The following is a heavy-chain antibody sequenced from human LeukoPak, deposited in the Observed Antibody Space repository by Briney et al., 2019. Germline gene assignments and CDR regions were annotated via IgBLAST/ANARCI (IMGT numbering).Heavy chain of an antibody. V-gene: IGHV4-61*02. Sequence: PSQTLSLTCTVSGGSISSGSYYWSWIRQPAGKGLEWIGRIYTSGSTNYNPSLKSRVTISVDTSKNQFSLKLSSVTAADTAVYYCARDLVVIAGGFGYWGQGTLVTVSS. D-gene: IGHD2-21*01. CDR1: GGSISSGSYY. CDR3: ARDLVVIAGGFGY. J-gene: IGHJ4*02. CDR2: IYTSGST.